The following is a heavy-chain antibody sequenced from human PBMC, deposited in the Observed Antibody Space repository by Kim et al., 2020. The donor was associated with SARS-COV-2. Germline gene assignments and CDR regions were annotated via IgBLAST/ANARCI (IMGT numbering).Heavy chain of an antibody. CDR2: IDPSDSYT. J-gene: IGHJ6*02. V-gene: IGHV5-10-1*01. D-gene: IGHD3-10*01. CDR1: GYSFTSYW. Sequence: GESLKISCKGSGYSFTSYWISWVRQMPGKGLEWMGRIDPSDSYTNYSPSFQGHVTISADKSISTAYLQWSSLKASDTAMYYCASHSWFGELSPENYYYYGMDVWGQGTTVTVSS. CDR3: ASHSWFGELSPENYYYYGMDV.